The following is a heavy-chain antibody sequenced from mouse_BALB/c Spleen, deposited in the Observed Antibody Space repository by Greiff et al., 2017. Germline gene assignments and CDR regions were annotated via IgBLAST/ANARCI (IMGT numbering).Heavy chain of an antibody. Sequence: EAQLQQSGAELVRPVASVKLSCTASGFNITDYYMHWVKQWPEQGLEWIGWIDPENGYTQYAPTFAGKATMTADTSSNTAYMKLSRLAYEETNVYYCSAGDSNYNYYAMDYGGQGTSVTVSS. CDR1: GFNITDYY. D-gene: IGHD2-5*01. CDR2: IDPENGYT. CDR3: SAGDSNYNYYAMDY. J-gene: IGHJ4*01. V-gene: IGHV14-4*02.